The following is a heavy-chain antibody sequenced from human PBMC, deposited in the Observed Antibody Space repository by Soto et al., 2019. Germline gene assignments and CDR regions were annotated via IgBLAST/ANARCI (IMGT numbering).Heavy chain of an antibody. J-gene: IGHJ4*02. CDR1: GYNISSYD. CDR2: MDPNRGHS. V-gene: IGHV1-8*01. CDR3: ARGSAWDWIFDY. Sequence: ASVKVSCKASGYNISSYDIIWVRQAAGQGLEWMGWMDPNRGHSDSVQNFRGRVTMTTNISTSTAYMELSGLRSDDTGVYYCARGSAWDWIFDYWGQGTLVTVSS. D-gene: IGHD1-1*01.